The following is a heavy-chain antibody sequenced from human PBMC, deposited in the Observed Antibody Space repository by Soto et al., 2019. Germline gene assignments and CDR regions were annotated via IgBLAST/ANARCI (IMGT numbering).Heavy chain of an antibody. V-gene: IGHV4-30-2*01. D-gene: IGHD2-8*02. CDR2: IYHSVST. J-gene: IGHJ4*02. CDR1: GGSISSGGYS. Sequence: PSETLSLTCAVSGGSISSGGYSWGWIRQPPGKGLEWIGYIYHSVSTYYNPSLKSRVTISVDTSKNQFSLKLTSVTAADTAVYYCARDKITGHFDYWGQGTLVTVSS. CDR3: ARDKITGHFDY.